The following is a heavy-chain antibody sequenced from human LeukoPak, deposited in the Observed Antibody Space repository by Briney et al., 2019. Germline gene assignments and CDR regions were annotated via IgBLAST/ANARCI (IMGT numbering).Heavy chain of an antibody. Sequence: GASVKVSCKASGYTFISYGISWVRQAPGQGLEWMGWISAYNGNTNYAQKLQGRVTMTTDTSTSTAYMELRSLRSDDTAVYYCARDRAYYDFWSGYGTFDYWGQGTLVTVSS. V-gene: IGHV1-18*01. D-gene: IGHD3-3*01. CDR2: ISAYNGNT. J-gene: IGHJ4*02. CDR1: GYTFISYG. CDR3: ARDRAYYDFWSGYGTFDY.